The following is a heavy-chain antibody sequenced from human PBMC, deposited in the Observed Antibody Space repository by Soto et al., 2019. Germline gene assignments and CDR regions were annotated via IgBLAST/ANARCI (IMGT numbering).Heavy chain of an antibody. CDR1: GYTFTSYG. Sequence: GASVKVSCKASGYTFTSYGISWVRQAPGQGLEWMGWISAYNGNTNYAQKLQGRVTMTTDTSTSTAYMELRSLRSDDTAVYYCARDSEIEMVTVAAFDIWGQGTMVTVSS. V-gene: IGHV1-18*01. CDR2: ISAYNGNT. D-gene: IGHD5-18*01. J-gene: IGHJ3*02. CDR3: ARDSEIEMVTVAAFDI.